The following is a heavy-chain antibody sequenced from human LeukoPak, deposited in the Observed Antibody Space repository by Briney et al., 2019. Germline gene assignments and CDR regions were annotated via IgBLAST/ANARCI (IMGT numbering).Heavy chain of an antibody. CDR1: GGSISSGGYY. V-gene: IGHV4-31*03. D-gene: IGHD4-17*01. Sequence: SETLSLTCTVSGGSISSGGYYWSWIRQHPGKGLEWIRYIYYSGSTYYNPSLKSRVTISVDTSKNQFSLKLSSVTAADTAVYYCARDRGYGDYGGWFDPWGQGTLVTVSS. J-gene: IGHJ5*02. CDR3: ARDRGYGDYGGWFDP. CDR2: IYYSGST.